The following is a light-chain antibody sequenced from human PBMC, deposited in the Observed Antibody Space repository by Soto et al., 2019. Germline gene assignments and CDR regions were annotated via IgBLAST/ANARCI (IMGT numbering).Light chain of an antibody. CDR2: GAS. CDR3: QHYGSSPPIT. V-gene: IGKV3-20*01. CDR1: QSVTSSY. J-gene: IGKJ5*01. Sequence: ENVLTQSPGTLSLSPGERATLSCRASQSVTSSYLAWYQQKPGQAPRLLISGASNRATGIPDRFSGSGSGTDFTLTISRLEPEDFAVYYCQHYGSSPPITFGQGTRLEIK.